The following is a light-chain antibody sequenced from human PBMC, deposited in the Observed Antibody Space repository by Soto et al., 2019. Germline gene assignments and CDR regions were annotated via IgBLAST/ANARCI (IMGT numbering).Light chain of an antibody. V-gene: IGKV4-1*01. CDR3: QQYYSTPLT. Sequence: DIVMTKSTDSLAVSLGERANINCKSSQSVLYSSNNKNYLAWYQQKPGQPPKLLIYWASTRESGVPDRFSGSGSGTDFTLTISSLQAEDVAVYYCQQYYSTPLTFGGGTNVEIK. CDR1: QSVLYSSNNKNY. CDR2: WAS. J-gene: IGKJ4*01.